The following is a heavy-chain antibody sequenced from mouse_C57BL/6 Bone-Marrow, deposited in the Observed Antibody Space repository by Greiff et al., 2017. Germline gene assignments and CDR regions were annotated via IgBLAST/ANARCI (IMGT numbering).Heavy chain of an antibody. J-gene: IGHJ3*01. CDR1: GYTFTSYW. CDR3: ARPYSNYLAWFAY. V-gene: IGHV1-52*01. CDR2: IDPSDSET. Sequence: VQLQQPGAELVRPGSSVKLSCKASGYTFTSYWMHWVKQRPIQGLEWIGNIDPSDSETHYNQKFKDKATLTVDKSYSTAYMQLSSLTSEDSAVYYCARPYSNYLAWFAYWGQGTLVTVSA. D-gene: IGHD2-5*01.